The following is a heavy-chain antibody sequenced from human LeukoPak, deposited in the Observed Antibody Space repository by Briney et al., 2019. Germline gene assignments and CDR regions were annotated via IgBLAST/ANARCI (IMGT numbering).Heavy chain of an antibody. CDR2: IKQDGSEK. Sequence: GGSLRLSCAASGFTSSNYWMSWVRQAPRKGLEWVANIKQDGSEKYYVDSVKGRFTISRDNAKNSVYLQMNSLRAEDTAVYYCARDRGSSGWYEFDYWGQGTLVTVSS. CDR3: ARDRGSSGWYEFDY. V-gene: IGHV3-7*01. CDR1: GFTSSNYW. D-gene: IGHD6-19*01. J-gene: IGHJ4*02.